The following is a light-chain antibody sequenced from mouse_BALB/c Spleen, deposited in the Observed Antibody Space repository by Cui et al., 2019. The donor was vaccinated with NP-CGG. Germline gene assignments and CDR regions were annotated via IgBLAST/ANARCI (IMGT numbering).Light chain of an antibody. V-gene: IGLV1*01. J-gene: IGLJ1*01. CDR3: ALWYSNHWV. CDR1: TGAVTTSNY. Sequence: QAVVTQEPALTPSPGETVTLTCRSSTGAVTTSNYANWVQEKPDHLFTGLIGGTNNRAPGVPARFSGSLIGDKAALTITGAQTEDEARYFCALWYSNHWVFGGGTKLTVL. CDR2: GTN.